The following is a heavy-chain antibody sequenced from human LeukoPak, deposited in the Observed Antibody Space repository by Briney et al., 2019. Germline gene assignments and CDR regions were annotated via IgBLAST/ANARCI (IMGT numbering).Heavy chain of an antibody. J-gene: IGHJ4*02. Sequence: GGSLRLSCAASGFIFSNYGMHWVRQAPGKGVDWVAVIWYDGSYKYYADSVKGRFTISRDNSKNTLYLQMNSLRAEDTAIYYCAKVVQYTASTGTGLDYWGQGTLVTVSS. D-gene: IGHD6-13*01. V-gene: IGHV3-33*06. CDR2: IWYDGSYK. CDR1: GFIFSNYG. CDR3: AKVVQYTASTGTGLDY.